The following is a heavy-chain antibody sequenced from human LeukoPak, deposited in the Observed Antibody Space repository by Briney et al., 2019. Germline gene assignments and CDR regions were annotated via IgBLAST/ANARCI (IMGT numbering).Heavy chain of an antibody. Sequence: PGGSLRLSCAASGFTFSDYAMSWVRQAPGKGLEWVSAISGSGAGTYFADSVKGRFTISRDNSKNTLYLQMNSLRAEDTAVYYCANTMGYCSSTSCYTGYYFDYWGQGTLVTVSS. CDR1: GFTFSDYA. CDR2: ISGSGAGT. CDR3: ANTMGYCSSTSCYTGYYFDY. D-gene: IGHD2-2*02. J-gene: IGHJ4*02. V-gene: IGHV3-23*01.